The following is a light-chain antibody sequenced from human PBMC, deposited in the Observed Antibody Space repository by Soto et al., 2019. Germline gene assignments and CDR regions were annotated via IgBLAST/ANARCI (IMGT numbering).Light chain of an antibody. CDR2: DTS. J-gene: IGKJ1*01. V-gene: IGKV3-11*01. Sequence: EIVLTQSPATLSSSPVERATLSCRASQTVSSKLAWYQHKPGQAPRLLIYDTSNRATGIPARFSGSGSGTGFTLTISSLEPDDFAVYYCHQRKSWPRTFGQGTKV. CDR1: QTVSSK. CDR3: HQRKSWPRT.